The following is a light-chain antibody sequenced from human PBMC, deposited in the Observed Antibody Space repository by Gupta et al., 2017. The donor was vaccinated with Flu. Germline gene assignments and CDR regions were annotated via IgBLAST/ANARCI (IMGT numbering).Light chain of an antibody. CDR2: KVS. CDR3: MQATHWPPYT. V-gene: IGKV2-30*01. Sequence: TLRQPASTSVRSIKSLVSSDGNTYLHWLQQRPGQSPRRLIYKVSNRDSGVPDRFSGSGSATDFTLKISRVEAEDIATYYCMQATHWPPYTFGQGTKLEIK. J-gene: IGKJ2*01. CDR1: KSLVSSDGNTY.